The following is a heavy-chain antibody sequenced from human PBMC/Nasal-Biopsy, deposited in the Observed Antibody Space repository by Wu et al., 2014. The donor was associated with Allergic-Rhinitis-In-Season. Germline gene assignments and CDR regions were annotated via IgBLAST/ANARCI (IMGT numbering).Heavy chain of an antibody. J-gene: IGHJ4*02. Sequence: TLSLTCSVSGASVTYNYWNWIRQPAGKGLEWIGNIYANGNIDYNPSLKSRAFTSVDTSKNQFSLKLASVTAADTAVYYCVRDGYSGPDIWGQGTLATVSS. CDR3: VRDGYSGPDI. CDR2: IYANGNI. D-gene: IGHD5-12*01. CDR1: GASVTYNY. V-gene: IGHV4-4*07.